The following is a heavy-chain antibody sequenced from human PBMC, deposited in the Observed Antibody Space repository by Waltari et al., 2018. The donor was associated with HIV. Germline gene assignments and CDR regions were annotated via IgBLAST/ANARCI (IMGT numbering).Heavy chain of an antibody. CDR2: IYYSGST. Sequence: QLQLQESGPGLVKPSETLSLNCTVSGGSISTSSYYWGWIRQPPGKGLEWMGSIYYSGSTYYNPSLKRRVTISADTSKNQFSLRLSSVTAADTAVYYCVRQEGIAVAAVMYYFDYWGQGTLVTVSS. CDR1: GGSISTSSYY. V-gene: IGHV4-39*01. D-gene: IGHD6-19*01. CDR3: VRQEGIAVAAVMYYFDY. J-gene: IGHJ4*02.